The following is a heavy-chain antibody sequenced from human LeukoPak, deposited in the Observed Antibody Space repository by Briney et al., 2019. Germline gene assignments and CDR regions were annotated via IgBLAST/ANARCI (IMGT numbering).Heavy chain of an antibody. D-gene: IGHD2-15*01. J-gene: IGHJ6*02. CDR1: GGSISSGDYY. V-gene: IGHV4-30-4*01. CDR3: ARDYRNYFYGMDV. CDR2: IYYSGST. Sequence: SQTLSLTCTVSGGSISSGDYYWSWIRQPPGKGLEWIGYIYYSGSTYYNPSLKSRVTILVDTSKNQFSLKLSSVTAADTAVYYCARDYRNYFYGMDVWGQGTTVTVSS.